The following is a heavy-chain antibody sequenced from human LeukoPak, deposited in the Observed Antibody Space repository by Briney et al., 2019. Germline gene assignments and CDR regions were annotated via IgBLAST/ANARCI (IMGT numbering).Heavy chain of an antibody. D-gene: IGHD3-22*01. CDR1: GGSISSSSYF. CDR3: TRDGPRSSGYPDN. CDR2: IYYSGST. Sequence: KASETLSLTCTVSGGSISSSSYFWSWIRQHPGKGLEWIGYIYYSGSTYYNPSLKSRVTISVDTSKNQFSLKLSSVTAADTAVYYCTRDGPRSSGYPDNWGQGTLVTVSS. J-gene: IGHJ4*02. V-gene: IGHV4-31*03.